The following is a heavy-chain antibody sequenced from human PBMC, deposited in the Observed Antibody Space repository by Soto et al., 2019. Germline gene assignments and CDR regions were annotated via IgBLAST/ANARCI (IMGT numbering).Heavy chain of an antibody. Sequence: SETLSLTCTVSGGSISSYYWSWIRQPPGKGLEWIGYIYYSGSTNYNPSLKSRVTISVDTSKNQFSLKLSSVTAADTAVYYCARAVVTAIRFGGPYYFDYWGQGTLVTVSS. V-gene: IGHV4-59*01. CDR2: IYYSGST. D-gene: IGHD2-21*02. CDR3: ARAVVTAIRFGGPYYFDY. CDR1: GGSISSYY. J-gene: IGHJ4*02.